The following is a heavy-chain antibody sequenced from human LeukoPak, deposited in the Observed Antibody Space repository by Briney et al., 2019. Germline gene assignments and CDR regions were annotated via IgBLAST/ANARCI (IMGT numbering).Heavy chain of an antibody. Sequence: PGGSLRLSCAASGFTFSDAWMSWVRQAPGKGLEWVGRIKSKTDGGTTDYAAPVKGRFTISRDDSKNTPYLQMNSLRTEDIAVYYCTTHCSYSGYFEYWGQGTLVTVSS. V-gene: IGHV3-15*01. J-gene: IGHJ4*02. CDR3: TTHCSYSGYFEY. CDR2: IKSKTDGGTT. D-gene: IGHD1-26*01. CDR1: GFTFSDAW.